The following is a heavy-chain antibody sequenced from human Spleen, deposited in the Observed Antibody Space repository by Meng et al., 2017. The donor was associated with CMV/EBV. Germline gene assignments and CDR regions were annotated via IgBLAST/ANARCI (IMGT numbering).Heavy chain of an antibody. J-gene: IGHJ5*02. V-gene: IGHV4-31*02. CDR2: SYYSGST. CDR3: AKSGYCNTTACGGWFDP. Sequence: ISSDGYYWGWIRQFPGKGLEWIGYSYYSGSTYSNPSLKSRVSMTVDTSKNQFSLKLSSVTAADTALYYCAKSGYCNTTACGGWFDPWGQGTLVTVSS. D-gene: IGHD2/OR15-2a*01. CDR1: ISSDGYY.